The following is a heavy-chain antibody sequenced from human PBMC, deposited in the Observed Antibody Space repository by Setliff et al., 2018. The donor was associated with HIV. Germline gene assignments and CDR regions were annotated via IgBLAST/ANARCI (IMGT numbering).Heavy chain of an antibody. D-gene: IGHD5-12*01. J-gene: IGHJ6*03. Sequence: KPSETLSLTCSVSGGSISSSSYYGGWIRQPPGKGLEWIGSIYYSGSTYYNPSLKSRVTISVDTSKNQFSLKLSSVTAADTAVYYCARQGGYSGYGFYYYYYYMDVWGKGTTVTVSS. CDR2: IYYSGST. CDR3: ARQGGYSGYGFYYYYYYMDV. CDR1: GGSISSSSYY. V-gene: IGHV4-39*01.